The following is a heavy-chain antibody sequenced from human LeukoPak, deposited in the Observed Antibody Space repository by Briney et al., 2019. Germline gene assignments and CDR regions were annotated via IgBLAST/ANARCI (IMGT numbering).Heavy chain of an antibody. CDR3: ARASGWYGGFDI. V-gene: IGHV1-2*02. CDR2: INPNSGGT. D-gene: IGHD6-19*01. J-gene: IGHJ3*02. CDR1: GYTFTGYY. Sequence: ASVKVSCKTSGYTFTGYYMHWVRQAPGQGLEWLGWINPNSGGTNYAQNFQGRVTMTRDTSITTAYMELSRLRSDDTAVYYCARASGWYGGFDIWGQGTMVTVSS.